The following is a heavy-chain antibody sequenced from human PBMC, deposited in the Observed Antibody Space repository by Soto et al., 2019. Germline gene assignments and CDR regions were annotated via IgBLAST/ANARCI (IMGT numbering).Heavy chain of an antibody. CDR1: GFTFSSYA. V-gene: IGHV3-23*01. CDR3: AKATGSGSYYPDY. Sequence: GGSLKLSCAASGFTFSSYAMSWVRQAPGKGLEWVSAISGSGGSTYYADSVKGRFTISRDNSKNTLYLQMNSLRAEDTAVYYCAKATGSGSYYPDYWGQGTLVTVSS. D-gene: IGHD3-10*01. J-gene: IGHJ4*02. CDR2: ISGSGGST.